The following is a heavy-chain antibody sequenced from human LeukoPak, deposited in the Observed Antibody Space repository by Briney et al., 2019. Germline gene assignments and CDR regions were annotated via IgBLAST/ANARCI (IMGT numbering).Heavy chain of an antibody. CDR2: IRYDGSNK. Sequence: GGSLRLSCAASGFTFSTYGMHWVGKAPGKGREWVAFIRYDGSNKYYADSVKGRFTISRDNSKNTLYLQMNSLRAEDTAVYYCARGEVVAATVDYWGQGTLVTVSS. CDR3: ARGEVVAATVDY. CDR1: GFTFSTYG. J-gene: IGHJ4*02. D-gene: IGHD2-15*01. V-gene: IGHV3-30*02.